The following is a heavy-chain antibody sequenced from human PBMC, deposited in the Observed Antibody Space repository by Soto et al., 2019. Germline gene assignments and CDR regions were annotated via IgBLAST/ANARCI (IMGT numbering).Heavy chain of an antibody. CDR3: AREGSSWHFDY. V-gene: IGHV3-33*01. CDR2: IWYDGSNK. Sequence: GGFLRLSCAASGFTFSSYGMHWVRQAPGKGLEWVAVIWYDGSNKYYADSVKGRFTISRDNSKNTLYLQMNSLRAEDTAVYYCAREGSSWHFDYWGQGTLVTVSS. J-gene: IGHJ4*02. CDR1: GFTFSSYG. D-gene: IGHD6-13*01.